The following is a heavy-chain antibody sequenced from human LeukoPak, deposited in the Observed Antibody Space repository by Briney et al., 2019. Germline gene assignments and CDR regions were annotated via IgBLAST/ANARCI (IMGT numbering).Heavy chain of an antibody. CDR2: IYIGDNP. CDR3: ARVRPWVFDY. Sequence: GGSLRLSCAASGLTVSSSYMSWVRQAPGKGLEWVSIIYIGDNPHYADSVKGRFTISRHNSKNTLYLQMNNLRAEDTAVYYCARVRPWVFDYWGQGTLVTVSS. J-gene: IGHJ4*02. V-gene: IGHV3-53*04. CDR1: GLTVSSSY.